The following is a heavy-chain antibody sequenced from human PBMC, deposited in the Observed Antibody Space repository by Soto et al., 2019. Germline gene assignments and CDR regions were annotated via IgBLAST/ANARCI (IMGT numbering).Heavy chain of an antibody. D-gene: IGHD6-19*01. V-gene: IGHV4-59*08. Sequence: QVQLQESGPGLVKPSETLSLTCPVSGGSISSYYWSWIRQPPGQGLEWLGYIYYSGSTNYNPSLKSRVTISVDTSKNQFSLKRSSVTAADTAVYYCARSGGRLQHSDYWGQGTLVTVSS. J-gene: IGHJ4*02. CDR2: IYYSGST. CDR1: GGSISSYY. CDR3: ARSGGRLQHSDY.